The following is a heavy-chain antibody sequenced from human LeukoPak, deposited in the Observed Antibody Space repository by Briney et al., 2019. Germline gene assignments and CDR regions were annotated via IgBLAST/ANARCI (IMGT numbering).Heavy chain of an antibody. J-gene: IGHJ4*02. D-gene: IGHD3-22*01. CDR2: IGGSDGST. Sequence: GGSLRLSCVASGFTFSTHAMSWVRLAPGNGLEWVSAIGGSDGSTYYADSVKGRFTISRDNSKDTLYLQMNSLRAEDTAVYYCAKRDSSGFYPYFFDYWGQGTLVTVSS. V-gene: IGHV3-23*01. CDR1: GFTFSTHA. CDR3: AKRDSSGFYPYFFDY.